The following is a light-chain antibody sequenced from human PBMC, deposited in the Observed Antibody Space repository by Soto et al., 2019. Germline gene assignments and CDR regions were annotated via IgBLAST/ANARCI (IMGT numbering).Light chain of an antibody. Sequence: QSVLTQPASVSGSPGQSITISCTGTSSDVGDYNYVSWYQQHPGKAPKLMIYEVSYRPSGVSDRFSGSKSGNTASLTISGLQAEDEADYYCSSYTSSSPYVFGTGTKVTVL. CDR2: EVS. CDR3: SSYTSSSPYV. J-gene: IGLJ1*01. V-gene: IGLV2-14*01. CDR1: SSDVGDYNY.